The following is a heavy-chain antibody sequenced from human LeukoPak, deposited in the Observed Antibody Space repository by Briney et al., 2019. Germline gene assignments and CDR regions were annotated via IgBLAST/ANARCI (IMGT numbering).Heavy chain of an antibody. CDR3: ARPRDGYNLVAFDI. Sequence: GGSLRLSCAASGFTFSTYSMNWVRQAPGKGLEWVSGITSSSTIYYADSVKGRSTISRDNAKNSLYLQMNSLRAEDTAVYYCARPRDGYNLVAFDIWGQGTMVSVSS. D-gene: IGHD5-24*01. CDR1: GFTFSTYS. J-gene: IGHJ3*02. V-gene: IGHV3-69-1*01. CDR2: ITSSSTI.